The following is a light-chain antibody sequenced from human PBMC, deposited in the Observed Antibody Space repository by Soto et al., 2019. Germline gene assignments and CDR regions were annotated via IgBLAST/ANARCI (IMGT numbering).Light chain of an antibody. CDR2: GAS. CDR1: QSVSGN. Sequence: EIVMTHSPATLSVSPWERATLSCRASQSVSGNLAWYQHKPGQAPRLLIYGASPRATGIPARFSGSGSGTEFPLTISSLQSEDFAVYYCQQYNNWPITFGQGTRLQSK. J-gene: IGKJ5*01. V-gene: IGKV3-15*01. CDR3: QQYNNWPIT.